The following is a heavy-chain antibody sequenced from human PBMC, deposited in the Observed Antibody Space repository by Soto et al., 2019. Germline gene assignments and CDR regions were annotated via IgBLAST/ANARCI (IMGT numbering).Heavy chain of an antibody. CDR3: ASRYSSSSGYYYGMDV. CDR2: IIPIFGTA. CDR1: GGTFSSYA. V-gene: IGHV1-69*13. Sequence: SVKVSCKASGGTFSSYAISWVRQAPGQGLEWMGGIIPIFGTANYAQKFQGRVTITADESTSTAYMELSSLRSEDTAVYYCASRYSSSSGYYYGMDVWGQGTTVTVSS. D-gene: IGHD6-6*01. J-gene: IGHJ6*02.